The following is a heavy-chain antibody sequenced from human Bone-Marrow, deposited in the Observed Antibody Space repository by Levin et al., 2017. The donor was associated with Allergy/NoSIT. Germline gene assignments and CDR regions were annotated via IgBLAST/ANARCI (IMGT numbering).Heavy chain of an antibody. D-gene: IGHD2-2*01. Sequence: NTSETLSLTCAVYGGSFSDYYWSWIRQAPGKGLEWIGEIHQSRSINFNPSLKSRVTISVDTSKNHVSLTLTSVTVADTAVYYCARGETDLGFCTMTSCQFDNWGQGTLVTVSS. J-gene: IGHJ4*02. CDR3: ARGETDLGFCTMTSCQFDN. CDR1: GGSFSDYY. CDR2: IHQSRSI. V-gene: IGHV4-34*01.